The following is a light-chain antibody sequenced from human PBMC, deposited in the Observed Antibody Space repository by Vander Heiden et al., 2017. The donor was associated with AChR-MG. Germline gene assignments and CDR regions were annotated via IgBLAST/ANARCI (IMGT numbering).Light chain of an antibody. CDR2: DAS. CDR3: QQHDNLPWT. V-gene: IGKV1-33*01. CDR1: QDISNY. J-gene: IGKJ1*01. Sequence: DIQMTQSPSSLSASVGDRVTITCQASQDISNYLNWYQQKPGKAPKLLIYDASNLETGVPSRFSGSGSVTDFTFTISSLQPEDIATYYCQQHDNLPWTFGQGTKVEIK.